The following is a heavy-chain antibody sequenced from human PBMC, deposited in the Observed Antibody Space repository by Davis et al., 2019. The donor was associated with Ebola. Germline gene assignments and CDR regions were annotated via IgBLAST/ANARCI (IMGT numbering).Heavy chain of an antibody. CDR1: GFTFSSYA. CDR2: ISGSGAGT. D-gene: IGHD4-23*01. Sequence: GESLKISCAASGFTFSSYAMSWVRQAPGKGLEWVSAISGSGAGTYYADSVKGRFTISRDNSKNTLYLQVNSLRAEDTAVYYCAKGALSGGNSNFDYWGQGTLVTVSS. V-gene: IGHV3-23*01. J-gene: IGHJ4*02. CDR3: AKGALSGGNSNFDY.